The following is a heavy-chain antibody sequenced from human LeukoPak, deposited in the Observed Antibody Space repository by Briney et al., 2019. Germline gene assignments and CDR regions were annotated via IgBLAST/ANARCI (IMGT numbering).Heavy chain of an antibody. V-gene: IGHV1-18*01. CDR2: ISAYSVNT. CDR1: GYTFTSYG. J-gene: IGHJ3*01. Sequence: ASVKVSCKASGYTFTSYGISWVRQAPGQGLEWMGWISAYSVNTNYVQKLQGRVNMTTDTSTSTAYMELRSLRSDDTAVYYCARDAEWELLPHAFDVWGQGTMVTVSS. CDR3: ARDAEWELLPHAFDV. D-gene: IGHD1-26*01.